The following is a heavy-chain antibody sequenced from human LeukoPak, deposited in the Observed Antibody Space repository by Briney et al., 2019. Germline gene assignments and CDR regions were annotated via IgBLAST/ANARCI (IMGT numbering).Heavy chain of an antibody. Sequence: SETLSLTCTVSGGSISSYYWSWIRQPPGKGLESIGYIYYSGSTNYNPSLKSRVTISVDTSKNQFSLKLSSVTAADTAVYYCARHQYCSSTNCYEYFQHWGQGTLVTVSS. D-gene: IGHD2-2*01. CDR1: GGSISSYY. CDR2: IYYSGST. V-gene: IGHV4-59*08. J-gene: IGHJ1*01. CDR3: ARHQYCSSTNCYEYFQH.